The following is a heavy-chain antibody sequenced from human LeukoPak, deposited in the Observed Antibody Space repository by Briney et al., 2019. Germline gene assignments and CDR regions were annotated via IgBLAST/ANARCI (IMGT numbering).Heavy chain of an antibody. CDR3: ARDSGFAIAAAGSGYMDV. Sequence: VASVKVSCKTSGYTFTNFGISWVRQAPGQGPEWMGWISGHNGNTKYAKNFQDRLKMTTDTSTTTAYMELRSLTPDDTGVYYCARDSGFAIAAAGSGYMDVWGKGTTVTVSS. V-gene: IGHV1-18*01. CDR1: GYTFTNFG. D-gene: IGHD6-13*01. J-gene: IGHJ6*03. CDR2: ISGHNGNT.